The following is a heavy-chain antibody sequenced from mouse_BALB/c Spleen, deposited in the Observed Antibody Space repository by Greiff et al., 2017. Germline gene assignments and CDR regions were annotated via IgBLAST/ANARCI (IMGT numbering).Heavy chain of an antibody. D-gene: IGHD2-4*01. V-gene: IGHV5-6-5*01. CDR2: ISSGGST. J-gene: IGHJ3*01. Sequence: EVKVEESGGGLVKPGGSLKLSCAASGFTFSSYAMSWVRQTPEKRLEWVASISSGGSTYYPDSVKGRFTISRDNARNILYLQMSSLRSEDTAMYYCARYDYDRFAYWGQGTLVTVSA. CDR1: GFTFSSYA. CDR3: ARYDYDRFAY.